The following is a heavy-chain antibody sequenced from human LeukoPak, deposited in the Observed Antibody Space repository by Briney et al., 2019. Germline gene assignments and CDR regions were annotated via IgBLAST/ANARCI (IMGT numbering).Heavy chain of an antibody. J-gene: IGHJ4*02. V-gene: IGHV3-23*01. Sequence: GGSLRLSCAASGFTFSSYAMTWVRQAPGKGLEWVSTFYAAGGCTYYADSVKGRLTVSRDNSKNTLYLQMNGLRAEDTAVYSCAKDSGTYYKAFDYWGQGTLVTVSS. CDR3: AKDSGTYYKAFDY. D-gene: IGHD1-26*01. CDR2: FYAAGGCT. CDR1: GFTFSSYA.